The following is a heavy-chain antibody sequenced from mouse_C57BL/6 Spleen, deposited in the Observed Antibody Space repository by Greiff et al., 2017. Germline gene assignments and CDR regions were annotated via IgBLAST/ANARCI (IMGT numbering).Heavy chain of an antibody. CDR3: VRGRSDVYYAMDF. V-gene: IGHV1-53*01. J-gene: IGHJ4*01. CDR1: GYTFTSYW. D-gene: IGHD1-1*01. CDR2: INPSSGGT. Sequence: QVQLQQPGAELVKPGASVKLSCKASGYTFTSYWMHWVKQRPGQGLEWIGNINPSSGGTNYNEKFKSKATLTVDKSSSTAYMQLSSLTSEDSAVYYCVRGRSDVYYAMDFGGRGTAATVTA.